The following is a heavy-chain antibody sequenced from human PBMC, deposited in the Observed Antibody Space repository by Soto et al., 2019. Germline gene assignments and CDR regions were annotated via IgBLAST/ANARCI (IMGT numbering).Heavy chain of an antibody. D-gene: IGHD3-22*01. J-gene: IGHJ5*01. Sequence: DSVKVSCKASGYIFTNHYIHWVRQAPGQGLEWMGIINPSGGSTNYLQKFQGRITMTRDTSTSTVYMELRSMRSYDTAVYFCARADYYDSSGFFYDWWG. CDR3: ARADYYDSSGFFYDW. CDR2: INPSGGST. CDR1: GYIFTNHY. V-gene: IGHV1-46*01.